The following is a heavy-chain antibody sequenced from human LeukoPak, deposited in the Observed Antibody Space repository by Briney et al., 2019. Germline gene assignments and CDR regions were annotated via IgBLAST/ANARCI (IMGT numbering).Heavy chain of an antibody. D-gene: IGHD3-22*01. CDR2: IYYSGST. V-gene: IGHV4-39*01. J-gene: IGHJ4*02. CDR3: ARRPGSSGYY. Sequence: SETLSLTCTVSGGSISSSSYYWGWIRQPPGKGLEWIGSIYYSGSTYYNPSLKSRVTISVDTSKNQFSLKPSSVTAADTAVYYCARRPGSSGYYWGQGTLVTVSP. CDR1: GGSISSSSYY.